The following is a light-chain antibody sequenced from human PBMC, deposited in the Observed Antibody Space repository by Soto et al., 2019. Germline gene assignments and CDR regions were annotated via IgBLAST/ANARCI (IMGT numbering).Light chain of an antibody. CDR3: PQSNNWYT. J-gene: IGKJ2*01. Sequence: EVVLTQSPVTLSVSPGERATLSCRASQSVSNNLAWYQQKPGQAPRLLIYGASTRATGIPARFSGSGSGTEFTLTISSLQSEDFAVYYCPQSNNWYTFGQGTKLEIK. CDR2: GAS. CDR1: QSVSNN. V-gene: IGKV3-15*01.